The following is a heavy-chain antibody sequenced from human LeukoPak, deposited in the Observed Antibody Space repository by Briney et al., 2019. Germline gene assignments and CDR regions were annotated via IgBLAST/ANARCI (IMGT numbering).Heavy chain of an antibody. CDR1: GDNVSSNRAA. CDR3: ARGRGNVFRI. CDR2: TYFTSKWYN. D-gene: IGHD3-10*02. J-gene: IGHJ3*02. V-gene: IGHV6-1*01. Sequence: SQTLSLTCAISGDNVSSNRAAWNWTRHSPPRGLECLGRTYFTSKWYNDYAVSVKGRITINPDTSKNHFSLQLNSVTPEDTAVYFCARGRGNVFRIWGQGTMVTVSS.